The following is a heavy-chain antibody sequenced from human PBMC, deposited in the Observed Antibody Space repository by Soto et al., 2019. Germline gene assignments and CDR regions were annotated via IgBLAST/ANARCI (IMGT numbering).Heavy chain of an antibody. J-gene: IGHJ1*01. CDR2: ISAYNGNT. CDR3: ARGTSIVVVPGYFQH. V-gene: IGHV1-18*01. CDR1: GYTFTSYG. Sequence: ASVKVSCKASGYTFTSYGISWVRQAPGQGLEWMGWISAYNGNTNYAQKLRGRVTMTTDTSTSTAYMELRSLRSDDTAVYYCARGTSIVVVPGYFQHWGQGTLVTVSS. D-gene: IGHD2-2*01.